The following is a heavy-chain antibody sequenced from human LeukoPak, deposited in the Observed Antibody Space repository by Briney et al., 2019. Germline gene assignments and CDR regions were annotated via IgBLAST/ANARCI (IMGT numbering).Heavy chain of an antibody. J-gene: IGHJ3*02. Sequence: GESLKISCKGSGYSFTSYWIGWVRQMPGKGLEWMGIIYPGDSDTRYSPSFQGQVTISADKSISTAYLQWSSLKASDTAMYYCARGGYDILTGHDAFDIWGQGTMVTVSS. V-gene: IGHV5-51*01. CDR3: ARGGYDILTGHDAFDI. D-gene: IGHD3-9*01. CDR2: IYPGDSDT. CDR1: GYSFTSYW.